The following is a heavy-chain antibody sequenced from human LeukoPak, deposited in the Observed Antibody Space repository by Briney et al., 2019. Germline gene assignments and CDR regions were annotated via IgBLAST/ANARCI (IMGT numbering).Heavy chain of an antibody. D-gene: IGHD1-14*01. Sequence: PSETLSPTCTVSGGSISSYYWSWIRQPPGKGLEWIGYIYYSGSTNYNPSLKSRVTISVDTSKNQFSLKLSSVTAADTAVYYCARDGKYYYGMDVWGQGTTVTVSS. CDR2: IYYSGST. CDR3: ARDGKYYYGMDV. V-gene: IGHV4-59*01. J-gene: IGHJ6*02. CDR1: GGSISSYY.